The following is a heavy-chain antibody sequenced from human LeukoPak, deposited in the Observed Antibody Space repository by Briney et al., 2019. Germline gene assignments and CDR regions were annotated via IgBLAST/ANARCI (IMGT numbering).Heavy chain of an antibody. CDR1: GGSFSGYY. J-gene: IGHJ3*02. Sequence: SETLSLTCAVYGGSFSGYYWSWIRQPPGKGLEWIGEINHSGSTNYNPSLKSRVTISVDTSKNQFSLKLSSVTAADTAVYYCARIAGDGYKLGDAFDIWGQGTTVTVSS. CDR3: ARIAGDGYKLGDAFDI. D-gene: IGHD5-24*01. V-gene: IGHV4-34*01. CDR2: INHSGST.